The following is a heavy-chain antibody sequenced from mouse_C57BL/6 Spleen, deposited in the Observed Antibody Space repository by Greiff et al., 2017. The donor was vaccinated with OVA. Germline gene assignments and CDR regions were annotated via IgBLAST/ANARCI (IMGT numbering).Heavy chain of an antibody. Sequence: QVQLQQPGAELVKPGASVKLSCKASGYTFTSYWMHWVKQRPGQGLEWIGMIHPNSGSTNYNEKFKSKATLTVDQSSSTAYMQLSSLTSEDSAVYFCARTVVAGDDYWGQGTTLTVSS. CDR2: IHPNSGST. J-gene: IGHJ2*01. CDR3: ARTVVAGDDY. CDR1: GYTFTSYW. D-gene: IGHD1-1*01. V-gene: IGHV1-64*01.